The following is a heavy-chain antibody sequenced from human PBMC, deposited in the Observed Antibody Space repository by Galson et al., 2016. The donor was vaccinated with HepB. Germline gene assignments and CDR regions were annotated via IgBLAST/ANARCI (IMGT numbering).Heavy chain of an antibody. Sequence: LRLSCAASGFTFSIYAMHWVRQAPGKGLEWVAVISYDATNTYYADSVKGRFSISRDNTKDTLYLQINSLRAEDTAVYYCARGPRAITVAATGANLDNWGRGTLVTVSS. CDR1: GFTFSIYA. CDR2: ISYDATNT. CDR3: ARGPRAITVAATGANLDN. J-gene: IGHJ4*02. D-gene: IGHD6-19*01. V-gene: IGHV3-30*04.